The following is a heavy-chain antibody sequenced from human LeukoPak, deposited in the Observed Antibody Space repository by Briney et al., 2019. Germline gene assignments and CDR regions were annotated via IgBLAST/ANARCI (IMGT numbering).Heavy chain of an antibody. Sequence: PGGSLRLSCAASGFTFSSYGMHWVRQAPGKGLEWVAVISYDGSNKYYADSVKGRFTISRDNSKNTLYLQMNSLRAEDTAVYYCARDISSREGDWFDPWGQGTLVTVSS. D-gene: IGHD6-6*01. CDR1: GFTFSSYG. CDR3: ARDISSREGDWFDP. CDR2: ISYDGSNK. J-gene: IGHJ5*02. V-gene: IGHV3-30*03.